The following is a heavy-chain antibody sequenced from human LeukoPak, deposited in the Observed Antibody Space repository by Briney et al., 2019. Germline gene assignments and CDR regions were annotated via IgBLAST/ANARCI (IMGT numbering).Heavy chain of an antibody. V-gene: IGHV3-21*01. Sequence: GESLKISCAASGFTFSSYSMNWVRQAPGKGLEWVSSISSSSSYIYYADSVKGRFTISRDNAKNSLYLQMNSLRAEDTAVYYCARDRLVVPAVGWFDPWGQGTLVTVSS. J-gene: IGHJ5*02. CDR3: ARDRLVVPAVGWFDP. CDR1: GFTFSSYS. CDR2: ISSSSSYI. D-gene: IGHD2-2*01.